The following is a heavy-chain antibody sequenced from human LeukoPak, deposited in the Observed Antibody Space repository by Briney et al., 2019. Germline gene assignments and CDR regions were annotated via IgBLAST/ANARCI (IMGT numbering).Heavy chain of an antibody. Sequence: PGGSLRLSCAASGFTFSSYSMNWVRQAPGKGLEWVSSISSSSSYIYYADSVKGRFTISRDNAKNSLYLQMNSLRAEDTAVYYCARDPIAAAGLFDYWGQGTLVTVSS. V-gene: IGHV3-21*01. CDR2: ISSSSSYI. CDR1: GFTFSSYS. J-gene: IGHJ4*02. D-gene: IGHD6-13*01. CDR3: ARDPIAAAGLFDY.